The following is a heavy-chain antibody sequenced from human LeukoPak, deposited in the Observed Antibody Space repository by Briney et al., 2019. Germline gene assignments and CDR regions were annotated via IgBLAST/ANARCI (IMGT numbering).Heavy chain of an antibody. CDR3: ARALNPLPGTHYFDY. CDR2: IYISGST. Sequence: PSETLSLTCTVSGASINSHYWSWIRQPAGKGLEWIGRIYISGSTNYISSLQSRVTMSVDTSKNQFSLNLSSVTAADTAVYYCARALNPLPGTHYFDYWGQGTLDTVSS. D-gene: IGHD2-15*01. J-gene: IGHJ4*02. CDR1: GASINSHY. V-gene: IGHV4-4*07.